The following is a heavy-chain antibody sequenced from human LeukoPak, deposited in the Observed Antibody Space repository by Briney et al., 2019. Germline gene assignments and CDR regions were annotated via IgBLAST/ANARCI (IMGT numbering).Heavy chain of an antibody. CDR3: ARSIAAAGRGGTEYFQH. CDR1: GGTFSSYA. Sequence: SVKVSCKASGGTFSSYAISWVRQAPGQGLEWMGRIIPIFGTANYAQKFQGRVTITADESTSTAYMELSSLRSQDTAVYYCARSIAAAGRGGTEYFQHWGQGTLVTVSS. D-gene: IGHD6-13*01. V-gene: IGHV1-69*13. CDR2: IIPIFGTA. J-gene: IGHJ1*01.